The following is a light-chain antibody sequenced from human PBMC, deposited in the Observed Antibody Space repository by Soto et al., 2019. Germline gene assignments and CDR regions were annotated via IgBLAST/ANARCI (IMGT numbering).Light chain of an antibody. CDR2: DAS. CDR3: QQYDNLLQGP. J-gene: IGKJ2*01. CDR1: QDISNY. Sequence: DIQMTQSPSSLSASVGDRVTITCQASQDISNYLNWYQQKPGKAPKLLIYDASNLETGVPSRFSGSGSGTDFTFTISSLQPEDIATYYCQQYDNLLQGPFGQGTKLEIK. V-gene: IGKV1-33*01.